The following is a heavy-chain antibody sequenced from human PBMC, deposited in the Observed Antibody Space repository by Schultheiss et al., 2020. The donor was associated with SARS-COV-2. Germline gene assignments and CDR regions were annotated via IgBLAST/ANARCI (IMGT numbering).Heavy chain of an antibody. D-gene: IGHD2-8*02. CDR1: GGSISSGGYY. Sequence: SCTVSGGSISSGGYYWSWIRQHPGKGLEWIGYIYYSGSTYYNPSLKSRVTISVDTSKNQFSLKLSSVTAADTAVYYCARGPARGVVYANRYYYGMDVWGQGTTVTVSS. V-gene: IGHV4-31*03. J-gene: IGHJ6*02. CDR2: IYYSGST. CDR3: ARGPARGVVYANRYYYGMDV.